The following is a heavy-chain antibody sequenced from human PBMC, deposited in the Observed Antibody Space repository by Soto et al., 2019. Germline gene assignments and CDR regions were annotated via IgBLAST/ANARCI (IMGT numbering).Heavy chain of an antibody. J-gene: IGHJ4*02. V-gene: IGHV3-66*01. Sequence: EVQLVESGGGLVQPGGSLRLSCAASGFTVSSNYMSWVRQAPGKGLESVSFIYSGGTTYYADSVKSRFTISRDSSKNTVLLQMNSLRAEDTAVYYCARGRPGRGTDCCPIEYWGQGILVIVSS. CDR2: IYSGGTT. CDR1: GFTVSSNY. CDR3: ARGRPGRGTDCCPIEY. D-gene: IGHD2-21*02.